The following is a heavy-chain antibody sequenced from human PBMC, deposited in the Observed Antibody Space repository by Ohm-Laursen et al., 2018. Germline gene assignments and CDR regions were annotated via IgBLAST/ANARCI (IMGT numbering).Heavy chain of an antibody. CDR1: GDIFSSYA. V-gene: IGHV1-69*05. D-gene: IGHD2-15*01. CDR3: VRGCLGGSCYTFDY. CDR2: IIPIFGTP. Sequence: SSVKVSCKASGDIFSSYAIHWVRQPPGQGLEYLGGIIPIFGTPDYAQSFQGRVTITTDDSTSTAYMELSSLRSEDTAVYYCVRGCLGGSCYTFDYWGQGTLLTVSS. J-gene: IGHJ4*02.